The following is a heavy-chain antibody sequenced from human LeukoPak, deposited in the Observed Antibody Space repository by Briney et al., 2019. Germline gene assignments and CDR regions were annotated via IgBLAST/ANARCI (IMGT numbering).Heavy chain of an antibody. J-gene: IGHJ5*02. CDR2: INPNSGGT. CDR3: ALYSSGLFDP. D-gene: IGHD6-19*01. CDR1: GYTFTDYY. V-gene: IGHV1-2*02. Sequence: ASVKVSCKTSGYTFTDYYIHWVRPAPGQGLEYMGWINPNSGGTNYAQKFQGRVTMTRDTSISTAYMEVSRLTSDDTAVYYCALYSSGLFDPWGQGTLVTVSS.